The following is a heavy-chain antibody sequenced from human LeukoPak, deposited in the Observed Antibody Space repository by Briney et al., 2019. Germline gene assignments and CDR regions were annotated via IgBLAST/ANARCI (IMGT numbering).Heavy chain of an antibody. CDR3: AGRGIAHS. Sequence: QPGGSLRLSCAASGFTFGDYGMTWVRQAPGKGLECVSAISYKSGTTTYYADSVKGRFTISRDNSRNTVYLQMNSLRAEDTAIYYCAGRGIAHSWGQGPLVTVSS. CDR2: ISYKSGTT. D-gene: IGHD6-13*01. CDR1: GFTFGDYG. V-gene: IGHV3-23*01. J-gene: IGHJ5*02.